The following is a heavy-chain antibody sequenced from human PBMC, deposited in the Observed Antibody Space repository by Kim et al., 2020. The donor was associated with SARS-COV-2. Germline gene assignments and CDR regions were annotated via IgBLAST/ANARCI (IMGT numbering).Heavy chain of an antibody. Sequence: GESLKISCKGSGYSFTSYWISWVRQMPGKGLEWMGRIDPSDSYTNYSPSFQGHVTISADKSISTAYLQWSSLKASDTAMYYCASQGADYDSSGYWSDYWGQGTLVTVSS. CDR3: ASQGADYDSSGYWSDY. D-gene: IGHD3-22*01. CDR1: GYSFTSYW. J-gene: IGHJ4*02. CDR2: IDPSDSYT. V-gene: IGHV5-10-1*01.